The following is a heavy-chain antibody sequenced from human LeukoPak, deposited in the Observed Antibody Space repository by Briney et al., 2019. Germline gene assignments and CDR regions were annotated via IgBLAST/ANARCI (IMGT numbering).Heavy chain of an antibody. CDR2: IYSSGGT. Sequence: SETLSLTCTVFGASISSHYWSWIRQSPGKGLEWIGDIYSSGGTNYRASLDSRVTISLDTSKSQFSLNLRSVTAADTAVYYCARVSERRGWFDPWGQGTLVTDSS. CDR3: ARVSERRGWFDP. CDR1: GASISSHY. J-gene: IGHJ5*02. V-gene: IGHV4-59*11. D-gene: IGHD1-1*01.